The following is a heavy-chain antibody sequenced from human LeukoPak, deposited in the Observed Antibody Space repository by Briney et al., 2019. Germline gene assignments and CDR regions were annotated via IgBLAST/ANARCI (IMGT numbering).Heavy chain of an antibody. D-gene: IGHD5-18*01. CDR3: ARDALMRIQLWSQGQFDY. CDR1: GFTFSSYA. V-gene: IGHV3-30-3*01. Sequence: PGRSLRLSCAASGFTFSSYAMHWVRQAPGKGLEWVAVISYDGSNKYYADSVKGRFTIFRDNSKNTLYLQMNSLRADDTAVYYCARDALMRIQLWSQGQFDYWGQGTLVTVSS. CDR2: ISYDGSNK. J-gene: IGHJ4*02.